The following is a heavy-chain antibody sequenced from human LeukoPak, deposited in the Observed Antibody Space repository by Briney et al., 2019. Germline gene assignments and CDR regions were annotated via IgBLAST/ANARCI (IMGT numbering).Heavy chain of an antibody. CDR3: TKHTVRDFDLLDAFDI. J-gene: IGHJ3*02. Sequence: GRSLRLSCAASGFTFDDYAMHWVRQAPGKGLEWVSGISWNSGSIGYADSVKGRFTISRDNAKNSLYLQMNSLRAEATAFYFCTKHTVRDFDLLDAFDIWGQGTRVTVSS. D-gene: IGHD3-9*01. CDR2: ISWNSGSI. V-gene: IGHV3-9*01. CDR1: GFTFDDYA.